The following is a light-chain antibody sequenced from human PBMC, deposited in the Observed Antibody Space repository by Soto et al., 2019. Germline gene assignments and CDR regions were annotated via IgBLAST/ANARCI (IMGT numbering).Light chain of an antibody. CDR1: SSDVGGYNY. V-gene: IGLV2-14*01. Sequence: QAVLTQPASVSGSPGQSITISCTATSSDVGGYNYVSWYQQHPGKAPNLMIYEVSNRPSGVSNRFSGSKSGNTASLTISGLQAEDEADYYCSSYTSSSTYVFGTGTKVTVL. CDR3: SSYTSSSTYV. CDR2: EVS. J-gene: IGLJ1*01.